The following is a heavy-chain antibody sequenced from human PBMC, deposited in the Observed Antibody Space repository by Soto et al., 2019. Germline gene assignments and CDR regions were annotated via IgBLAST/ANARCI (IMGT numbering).Heavy chain of an antibody. V-gene: IGHV4-39*01. CDR2: IYYSVST. Sequence: SATLSLTCTVSGGSISSSSYYWRWIRQPRGKGLEWIGSIYYSVSTYYNPSLKSRVTISVDTSKNQFSLKLSCVTAADTALDYCPRHFDTMIVVVIPLGGGIHVWGQGTTVT. CDR1: GGSISSSSYY. J-gene: IGHJ6*02. CDR3: PRHFDTMIVVVIPLGGGIHV. D-gene: IGHD3-22*01.